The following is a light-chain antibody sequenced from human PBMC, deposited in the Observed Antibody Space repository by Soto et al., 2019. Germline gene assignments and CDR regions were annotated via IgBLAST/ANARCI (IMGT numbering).Light chain of an antibody. V-gene: IGKV3-15*01. CDR1: QSVSSS. CDR3: QQYIDWPPGT. Sequence: EMMLTQSPATLSVSPGERVTLSCRASQSVSSSLAWYQQRPGQAPRLLIYDTSTRAAGISARFSGSGSGTEFTLTISSLQSEDFAVYYCQQYIDWPPGTFGQGTKVDIK. J-gene: IGKJ1*01. CDR2: DTS.